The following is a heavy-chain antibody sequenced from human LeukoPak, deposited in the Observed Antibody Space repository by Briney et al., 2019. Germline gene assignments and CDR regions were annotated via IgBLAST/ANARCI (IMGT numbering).Heavy chain of an antibody. J-gene: IGHJ4*02. CDR3: AKVAKYYYGSETYYFFEH. CDR1: GFTFSSYS. CDR2: ISSSSSYI. V-gene: IGHV3-21*01. Sequence: GGSLRLSCAASGFTFSSYSMNWVRQAPGKGLEWVSSISSSSSYICYADSVKGRFTISRDNAKNSLYLQMNSLRVEDTAVYYCAKVAKYYYGSETYYFFEHWGQGTPVTASS. D-gene: IGHD3-10*01.